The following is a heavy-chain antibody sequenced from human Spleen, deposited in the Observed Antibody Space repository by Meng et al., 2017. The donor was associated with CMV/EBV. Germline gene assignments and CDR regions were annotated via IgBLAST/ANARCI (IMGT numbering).Heavy chain of an antibody. CDR3: ARAGQNSLANPGYYYGMDV. V-gene: IGHV1-46*01. CDR2: INPSGGGT. J-gene: IGHJ6*02. CDR1: QYTFTSYY. D-gene: IGHD3-16*02. Sequence: ASVKVSCKASQYTFTSYYIHWVRQAPGQGLEWMGIINPSGGGTSYAQKFQGRVTMTRDTSTSTVYMELSSLRSEDTAVYYCARAGQNSLANPGYYYGMDVWGQGTTVTVSS.